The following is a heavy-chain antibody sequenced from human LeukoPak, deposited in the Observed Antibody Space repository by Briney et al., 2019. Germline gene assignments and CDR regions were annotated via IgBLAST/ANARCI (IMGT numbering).Heavy chain of an antibody. CDR1: GYTLIELS. V-gene: IGHV1-24*01. Sequence: ASVPVSCRLSGYTLIELSLHWVRQPPGKEGEWMEGFDPEDGETIYAQTSQGRVTMTEDTSTDTAYMELSSLRSEDTAVYYCATEGFGDLTHYYGMYVWGQGTTVTVSS. CDR2: FDPEDGET. CDR3: ATEGFGDLTHYYGMYV. J-gene: IGHJ6*02. D-gene: IGHD3-10*01.